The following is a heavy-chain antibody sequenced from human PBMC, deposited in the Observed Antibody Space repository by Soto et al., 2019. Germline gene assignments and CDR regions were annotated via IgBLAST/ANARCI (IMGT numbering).Heavy chain of an antibody. CDR2: ITTSSAYT. J-gene: IGHJ4*02. D-gene: IGHD6-13*01. Sequence: QVHLVESGGGLVKPGGSLRLSCSASGFSFGDYYMTWIRHTPGRGLEWLSYITTSSAYTNYADSVKGRFTISRDNAKNSLFLEMNSLRGDDKATYYCGRVLSHASAGVIEYWDQGTLVTVSS. CDR3: GRVLSHASAGVIEY. V-gene: IGHV3-11*05. CDR1: GFSFGDYY.